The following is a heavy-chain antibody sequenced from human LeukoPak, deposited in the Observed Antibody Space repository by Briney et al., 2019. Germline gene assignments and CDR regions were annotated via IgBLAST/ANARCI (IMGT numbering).Heavy chain of an antibody. CDR3: ASLITMARGATS. CDR2: INPNSGGT. Sequence: ASVKVSCKASGYTCTGYYMHWVRQAPGQGLEWMGRINPNSGGTNYAQKFQGRVTMTRDTSISTAYMELSRLRSDDTAVYYCASLITMARGATSWGQGTLVTVSS. CDR1: GYTCTGYY. V-gene: IGHV1-2*06. J-gene: IGHJ4*02. D-gene: IGHD3-10*01.